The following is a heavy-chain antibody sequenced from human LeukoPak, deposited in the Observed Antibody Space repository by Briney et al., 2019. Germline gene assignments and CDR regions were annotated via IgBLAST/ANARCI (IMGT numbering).Heavy chain of an antibody. Sequence: GGSLRLSCAASGFTFSSYWMSWVRQAPGKGLEWVANIKQDGSEKYYVDSVKGRFTISRDNAKNSLYLQMNSLRAEDTAVYYCARRRRIYGDYGYYYYYMDVWGKGTTVTVSS. V-gene: IGHV3-7*01. CDR3: ARRRRIYGDYGYYYYYMDV. CDR2: IKQDGSEK. D-gene: IGHD4-17*01. J-gene: IGHJ6*03. CDR1: GFTFSSYW.